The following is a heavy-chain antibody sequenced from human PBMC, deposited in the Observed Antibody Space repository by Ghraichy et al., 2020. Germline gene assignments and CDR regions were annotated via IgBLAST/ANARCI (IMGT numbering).Heavy chain of an antibody. J-gene: IGHJ3*02. D-gene: IGHD3-22*01. CDR1: GFTFSDHF. V-gene: IGHV3-72*01. CDR3: TRVYDSSGYFAFDT. CDR2: IRYKAKSYST. Sequence: GESLNISCAASGFTFSDHFMDWVRQAPGKGLEWVGRIRYKAKSYSTDYAASVKGRFSISRDDSKNSLYLQMNSLKTEDTAVYYCTRVYDSSGYFAFDTWGQGTMVAVSS.